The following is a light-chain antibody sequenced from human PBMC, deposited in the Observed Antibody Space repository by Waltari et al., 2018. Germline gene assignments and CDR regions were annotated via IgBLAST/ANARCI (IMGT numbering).Light chain of an antibody. Sequence: QSALTQPPSASGSPGQSVTISCTGTSSDVGGFDYVSWYQQHPGKVPRLLIYEFSNRPSGVPDRFSGSKSGNTASLTVSGLQVEDEADYYCSSFAGSSQMLFGGGTKLTVL. V-gene: IGLV2-8*01. J-gene: IGLJ2*01. CDR1: SSDVGGFDY. CDR2: EFS. CDR3: SSFAGSSQML.